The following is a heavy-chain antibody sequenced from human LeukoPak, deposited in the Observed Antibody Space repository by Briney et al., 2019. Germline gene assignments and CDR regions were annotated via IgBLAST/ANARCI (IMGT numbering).Heavy chain of an antibody. Sequence: PGGSLRLSCAASGFTFRNYWMSWVRQAPGKGLEWVASVKQDGSEKYYVDSVKGRFTVSRDNAKNTLYLQVNNLRAEDTAVYYCARGPNSNWSGLDFWGQGTLLTVSS. D-gene: IGHD6-6*01. CDR1: GFTFRNYW. J-gene: IGHJ4*02. CDR2: VKQDGSEK. V-gene: IGHV3-7*01. CDR3: ARGPNSNWSGLDF.